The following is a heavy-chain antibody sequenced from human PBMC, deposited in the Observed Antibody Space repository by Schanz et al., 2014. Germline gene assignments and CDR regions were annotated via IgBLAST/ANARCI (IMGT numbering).Heavy chain of an antibody. Sequence: QVQLAQSGAEVKKPGSSVKVSCKASGGTFRSYTVSWVRQAPGQGLEWMGRITPTLGKVDYAQKFQGRVTITADISTSTAYMELISLTSEDTAVYARTGYDPSLTHWGQGTLVTVSS. CDR3: TGYDPSLTH. V-gene: IGHV1-69*02. J-gene: IGHJ4*02. CDR1: GGTFRSYT. CDR2: ITPTLGKV. D-gene: IGHD5-12*01.